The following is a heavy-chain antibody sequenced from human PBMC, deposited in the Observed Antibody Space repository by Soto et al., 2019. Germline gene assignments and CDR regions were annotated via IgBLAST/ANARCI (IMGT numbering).Heavy chain of an antibody. CDR1: GGSISSYY. CDR2: IYYSGST. V-gene: IGHV4-59*01. Sequence: SETLSLTCTVSGGSISSYYWSWIRQPPGKGLEWIGYIYYSGSTNYNPSLKSRVTISVDTSKNQFSLKLSSVTAADTAVYYCARSEYSSSWYLGYWYFDLWGRDTLVTVSS. D-gene: IGHD6-13*01. CDR3: ARSEYSSSWYLGYWYFDL. J-gene: IGHJ2*01.